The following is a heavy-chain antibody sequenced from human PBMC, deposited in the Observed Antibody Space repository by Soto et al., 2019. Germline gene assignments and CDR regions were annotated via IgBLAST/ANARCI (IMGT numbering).Heavy chain of an antibody. J-gene: IGHJ4*02. V-gene: IGHV1-2*02. D-gene: IGHD1-26*01. CDR2: VGPESGAT. CDR3: GRGRSGQIVIFY. Sequence: ASVKVSCKTSGYTFTGHYIHWVRQAPQQGPEWMGEVGPESGATRYAEKFRGRVTMTMDTSITTVYMELRNLSPDDTAVYYCGRGRSGQIVIFYWGQGTQVTVSS. CDR1: GYTFTGHY.